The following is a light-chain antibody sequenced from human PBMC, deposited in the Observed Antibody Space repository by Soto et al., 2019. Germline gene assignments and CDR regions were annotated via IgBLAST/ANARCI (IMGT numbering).Light chain of an antibody. CDR2: LNSDGSH. Sequence: QLVLTKSPSASASLGASVKLTFTLSSGHSSYVIAWHQQQPEEGPRYLMKLNSDGSHTKGDGIPDRFSGSSSGAERYLTISSLQSEDEADYYCQTWGTGIVVFGGGTKLTVL. CDR3: QTWGTGIVV. CDR1: SGHSSYV. J-gene: IGLJ2*01. V-gene: IGLV4-69*01.